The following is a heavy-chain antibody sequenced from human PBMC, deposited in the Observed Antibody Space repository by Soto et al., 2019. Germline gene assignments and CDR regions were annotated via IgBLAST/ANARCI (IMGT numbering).Heavy chain of an antibody. CDR1: GFTFSNAW. Sequence: PGGSLRLSCAASGFTFSNAWMSWVRQAPGKGLEWVGRIKSKTDGGTTDYAAPVKGRFTISRDDSKNTLYLQMNSLKTEGTAVYYRTTVVTTVTTANYYYYGMDVWGQGTTVTVSS. V-gene: IGHV3-15*01. CDR3: TTVVTTVTTANYYYYGMDV. J-gene: IGHJ6*02. D-gene: IGHD4-17*01. CDR2: IKSKTDGGTT.